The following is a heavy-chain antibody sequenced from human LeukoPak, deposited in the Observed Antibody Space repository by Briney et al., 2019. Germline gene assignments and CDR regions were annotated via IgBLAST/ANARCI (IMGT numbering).Heavy chain of an antibody. V-gene: IGHV3-72*01. CDR2: TRDKAKSHTT. CDR3: ARAISGSYHDY. J-gene: IGHJ4*02. CDR1: GFTFSDHY. Sequence: GGSLILSCAASGFTFSDHYIDWVRQAPGKGLEWVGRTRDKAKSHTTEYAASVKGRFTISRDDSKNSLYLQMNSLKTEDTAVYYCARAISGSYHDYWGQGTLVTVSS. D-gene: IGHD1-26*01.